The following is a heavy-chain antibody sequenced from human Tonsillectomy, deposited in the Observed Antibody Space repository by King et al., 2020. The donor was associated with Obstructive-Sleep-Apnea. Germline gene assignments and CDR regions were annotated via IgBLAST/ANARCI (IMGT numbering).Heavy chain of an antibody. CDR1: GFTFSDYY. V-gene: IGHV3-11*01. CDR3: ARRSRILTQIYYYYGMDV. J-gene: IGHJ6*02. CDR2: ISSSGSTI. D-gene: IGHD3-9*01. Sequence: VQLVESGGGLVKPGGSLRLSCAASGFTFSDYYMSWIRQAPGKGLEWVSYISSSGSTIYYADSVKGRFTISRDNAKNSLYLQMNSLRAEDTAVYYCARRSRILTQIYYYYGMDVWGQGTTVTVSS.